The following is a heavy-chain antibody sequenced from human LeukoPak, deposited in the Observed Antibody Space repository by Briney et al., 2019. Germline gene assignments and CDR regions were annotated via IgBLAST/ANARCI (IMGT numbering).Heavy chain of an antibody. D-gene: IGHD3-22*01. CDR1: GGSLTSSSYY. V-gene: IGHV4-39*07. CDR2: INHSGST. CDR3: ARDRYYYDSSGARWFDP. J-gene: IGHJ5*02. Sequence: SETLSLTCTVSGGSLTSSSYYWGWIRQPPGKGLEWIGEINHSGSTNYNPSLKSRVTISVDTSKNQFSLKLSSVTAADTAVYYCARDRYYYDSSGARWFDPWGQGTLVTVSS.